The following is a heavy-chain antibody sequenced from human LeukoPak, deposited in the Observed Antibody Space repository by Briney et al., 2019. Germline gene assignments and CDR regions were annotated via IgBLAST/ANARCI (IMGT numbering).Heavy chain of an antibody. V-gene: IGHV3-23*01. D-gene: IGHD3-22*01. CDR2: ISGSGGST. Sequence: GGSLRLSCAASGFTFSSYAMSWVRQAPGKGLEWVSAISGSGGSTYYADSVKGRFTISRDNSKNTLYLQMNSLRAEDTAVYHCAKVSIPDYYDSSGYPLDYWGQGTLVTVSS. CDR3: AKVSIPDYYDSSGYPLDY. J-gene: IGHJ4*02. CDR1: GFTFSSYA.